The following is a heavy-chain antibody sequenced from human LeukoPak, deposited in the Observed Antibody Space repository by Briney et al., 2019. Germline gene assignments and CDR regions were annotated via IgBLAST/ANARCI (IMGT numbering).Heavy chain of an antibody. Sequence: GESLKISCKGSGYSFTSYWIGWVRQMPGKGLEWMGIIYPGDSDTTYSPSFQGQVTISADKSISTAYLQWSSLKASDTAMYYCARSSGNYYLGTAFDIWGQGTMVTVSS. D-gene: IGHD3-10*01. CDR2: IYPGDSDT. CDR3: ARSSGNYYLGTAFDI. J-gene: IGHJ3*02. V-gene: IGHV5-51*01. CDR1: GYSFTSYW.